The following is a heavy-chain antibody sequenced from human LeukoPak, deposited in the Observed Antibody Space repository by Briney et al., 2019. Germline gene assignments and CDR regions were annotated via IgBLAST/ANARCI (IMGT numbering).Heavy chain of an antibody. CDR1: GFTFSDYY. J-gene: IGHJ4*02. Sequence: GGSLRLSCAASGFTFSDYYMSWIRQAPGKGLEWVSYISSSSSYTNYADSVKGRFTISRDNAKNSLYLQMNGLRAEDTAVYYCARDRWQWDYWGQGTLVTVSS. CDR2: ISSSSSYT. CDR3: ARDRWQWDY. D-gene: IGHD6-19*01. V-gene: IGHV3-11*06.